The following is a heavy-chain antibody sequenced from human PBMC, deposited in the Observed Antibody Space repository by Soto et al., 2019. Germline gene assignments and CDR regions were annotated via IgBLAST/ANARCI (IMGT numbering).Heavy chain of an antibody. D-gene: IGHD5-12*01. CDR2: IYYSGST. CDR1: GGSVSSGSYY. V-gene: IGHV4-61*01. Sequence: QVQLQESGPGLVKPSETLSLTCTVSGGSVSSGSYYWSWIRQPPGKGLEWIGYIYYSGSTNYKPSLKSRVTISVDTSKNQFSLKLTSVTAADTAVYYCARDSKRGYRGYDKLDYWGQGTLVTVSS. CDR3: ARDSKRGYRGYDKLDY. J-gene: IGHJ4*02.